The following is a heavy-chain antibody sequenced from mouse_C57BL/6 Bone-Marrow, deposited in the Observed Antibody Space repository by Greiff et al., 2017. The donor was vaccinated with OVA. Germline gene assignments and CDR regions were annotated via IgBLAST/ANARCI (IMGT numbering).Heavy chain of an antibody. CDR2: IYPGDGDT. CDR1: GYAFSSSW. V-gene: IGHV1-82*01. CDR3: AGYYGNYVPRFAY. Sequence: QVTLKVSGPELVKPGASVKISCKASGYAFSSSWMNWVKQRPGKGLEWIGRIYPGDGDTNYNGKFKGKATLTADKSSSTAYMQLSSLTSEDSAVYFCAGYYGNYVPRFAYWGQGTLVTVSA. D-gene: IGHD2-1*01. J-gene: IGHJ3*01.